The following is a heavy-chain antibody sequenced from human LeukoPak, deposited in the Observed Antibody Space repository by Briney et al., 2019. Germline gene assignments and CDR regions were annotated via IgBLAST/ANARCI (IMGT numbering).Heavy chain of an antibody. CDR3: ARDLGWGELPGWFDP. Sequence: GGSLRLSCAASGFTFSSYWISWVRQAPGKGLEWVANIKQDGSEKYYVDSVKRRFTISRDNAKNSLYLQMNSLRAEDTAVYYCARDLGWGELPGWFDPWGQGTLVTVSS. CDR1: GFTFSSYW. J-gene: IGHJ5*02. CDR2: IKQDGSEK. D-gene: IGHD1-26*01. V-gene: IGHV3-7*01.